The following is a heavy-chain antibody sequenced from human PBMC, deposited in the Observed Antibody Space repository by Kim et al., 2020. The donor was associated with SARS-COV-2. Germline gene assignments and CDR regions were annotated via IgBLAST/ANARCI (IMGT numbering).Heavy chain of an antibody. Sequence: GGSLRLSCAASGFTFSSYSMNWVRQAPGKGLEWVSSISSSSSYIYYADSVKGRFTISRDNAKNSLYLQMNSLRAEDTAVYYCARDGSMDVAVAGYYYYYYGMDVWGQGTTVTVSS. CDR3: ARDGSMDVAVAGYYYYYYGMDV. J-gene: IGHJ6*02. V-gene: IGHV3-21*01. CDR2: ISSSSSYI. CDR1: GFTFSSYS. D-gene: IGHD6-19*01.